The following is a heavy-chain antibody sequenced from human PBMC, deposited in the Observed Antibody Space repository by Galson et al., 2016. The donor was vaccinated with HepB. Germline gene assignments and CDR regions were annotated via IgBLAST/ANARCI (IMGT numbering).Heavy chain of an antibody. CDR2: IYYTGST. J-gene: IGHJ3*02. CDR3: AREGSLSSSPDAFDI. D-gene: IGHD6-6*01. Sequence: SETLSLTCTVSGVSISSYYWSWIRQPPGKGLEWIGYIYYTGSTNYNPSLKSRVTMSVDTSKNQFSLKLSSVTAADTAVYYCAREGSLSSSPDAFDIWGQGTMDTVSS. CDR1: GVSISSYY. V-gene: IGHV4-59*01.